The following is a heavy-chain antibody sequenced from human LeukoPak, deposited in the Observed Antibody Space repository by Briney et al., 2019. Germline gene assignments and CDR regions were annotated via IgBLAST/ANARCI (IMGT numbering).Heavy chain of an antibody. J-gene: IGHJ4*02. V-gene: IGHV1-46*02. CDR1: GYTFNIYY. CDR3: ARGSYSSSSGDLPDFDY. CDR2: ITPSAGKT. Sequence: ASVKVSCKASGYTFNIYYMHWLRQAPGQGLEWMGMITPSAGKTTYAQRFQGRFTMTRDLSTNTVYMELSSLRSEDTAVYYCARGSYSSSSGDLPDFDYWGQGTLVTVSS. D-gene: IGHD6-6*01.